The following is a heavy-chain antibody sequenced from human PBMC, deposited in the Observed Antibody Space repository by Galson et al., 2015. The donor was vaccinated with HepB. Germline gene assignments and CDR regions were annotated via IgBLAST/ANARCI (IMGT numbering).Heavy chain of an antibody. J-gene: IGHJ4*02. V-gene: IGHV1-69*13. CDR3: ARGGGPQAMVFGI. CDR2: IIPIFDTA. D-gene: IGHD2-8*01. CDR1: GGTFSGYA. Sequence: SVKVSCKASGGTFSGYAINWVRQAPGQGLEWMGGIIPIFDTAHYAQNFQGRVTITADESTSTVYMELSSLRSDDTAVYYCARGGGPQAMVFGIRGQGTLVAGSS.